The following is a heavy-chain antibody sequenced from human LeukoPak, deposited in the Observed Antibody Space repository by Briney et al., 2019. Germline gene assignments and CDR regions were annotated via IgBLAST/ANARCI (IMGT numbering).Heavy chain of an antibody. CDR3: ARAMVRGVPYYYYYYMDV. D-gene: IGHD3-10*01. CDR1: GGSISSYY. CDR2: IYYSGST. J-gene: IGHJ6*03. V-gene: IGHV4-59*01. Sequence: SETLSLTCTVSGGSISSYYWSWIRQPPGKGLEWIGYIYYSGSTNYNPSLKSRVTISVDTSKNQFSLKLSSVTAADTAVYYCARAMVRGVPYYYYYYMDVWGKGTTVTVSS.